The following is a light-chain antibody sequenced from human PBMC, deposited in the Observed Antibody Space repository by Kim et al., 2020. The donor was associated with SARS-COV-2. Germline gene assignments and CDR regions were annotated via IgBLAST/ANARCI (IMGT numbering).Light chain of an antibody. J-gene: IGKJ4*01. CDR1: QSVSSNY. CDR3: QQYATSPLT. Sequence: PGERATLSCRASQSVSSNYLAWYQQKXGQAPRLLIYGASYRITGIPDRFTGSGSGTDFTLTIIRLEPEDFAVYFCQQYATSPLTFGGGTKV. CDR2: GAS. V-gene: IGKV3-20*01.